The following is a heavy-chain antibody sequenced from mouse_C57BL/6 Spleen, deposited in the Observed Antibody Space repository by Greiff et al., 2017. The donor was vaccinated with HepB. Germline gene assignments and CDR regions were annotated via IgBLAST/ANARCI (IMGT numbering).Heavy chain of an antibody. J-gene: IGHJ3*01. CDR3: ARSDYGNFFAY. V-gene: IGHV5-12*01. Sequence: DVKLVESGGGLVQPGGSLKLSCAASGFTFSDYYMYWVRQTPEKRLEWVAYISTGGGSTYYPDTVKGRFTISRDNAKNTLYLQMSRLKCEDTAMYDWARSDYGNFFAYWGQGTLVTVSA. CDR1: GFTFSDYY. D-gene: IGHD2-1*01. CDR2: ISTGGGST.